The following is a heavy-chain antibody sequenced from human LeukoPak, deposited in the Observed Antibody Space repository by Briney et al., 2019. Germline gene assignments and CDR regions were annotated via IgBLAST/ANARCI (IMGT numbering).Heavy chain of an antibody. J-gene: IGHJ4*02. CDR3: ATDVTHCAGDCYSEDY. CDR1: GFTFSSYC. D-gene: IGHD2-21*02. CDR2: ISSSSSYI. Sequence: GGSLRLSCAASGFTFSSYCMNWVRQAPGKGLEWVSSISSSSSYINYADSVKGRFTISRDNAKNSLYLQMNSLRAEDTAVYYYATDVTHCAGDCYSEDYWGQGTLVTVSS. V-gene: IGHV3-21*01.